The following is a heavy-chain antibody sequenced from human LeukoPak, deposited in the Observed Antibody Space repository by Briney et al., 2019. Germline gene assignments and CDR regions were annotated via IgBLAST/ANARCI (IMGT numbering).Heavy chain of an antibody. V-gene: IGHV1-8*01. D-gene: IGHD3-3*01. CDR2: MNPNSGNT. CDR1: GYTFTSYD. CDR3: ARVHYDFWSGYYTSANYYYYMDV. Sequence: ASVKVSCKASGYTFTSYDINWVRQPPAQGLERMGWMNPNSGNTGYAQKSQGRVTMTRNTSISTAYMELSSLRSEDTAVYYCARVHYDFWSGYYTSANYYYYMDVWGKGTTVTVSS. J-gene: IGHJ6*03.